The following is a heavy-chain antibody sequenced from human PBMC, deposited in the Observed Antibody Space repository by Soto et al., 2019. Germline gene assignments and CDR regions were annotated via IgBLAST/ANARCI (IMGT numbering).Heavy chain of an antibody. V-gene: IGHV3-7*01. Sequence: GGSLRLSCAASGFTFSSYWMSWVRQAPGKGLEWVANIKQDGSEKYYVDSVKGRFTISRDNAKNSLYLQMNSLRAEDTAVYYCARDRTLYLGELSEGNYFDYWGQGTLVTVSS. D-gene: IGHD3-16*02. CDR3: ARDRTLYLGELSEGNYFDY. CDR1: GFTFSSYW. CDR2: IKQDGSEK. J-gene: IGHJ4*02.